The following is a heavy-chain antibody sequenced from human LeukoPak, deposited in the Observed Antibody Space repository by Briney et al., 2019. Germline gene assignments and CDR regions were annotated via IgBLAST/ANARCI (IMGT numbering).Heavy chain of an antibody. CDR2: IYYTGST. CDR3: ARDAEYYYGSGSFSSGIDV. J-gene: IGHJ6*02. CDR1: GFTFSDYY. D-gene: IGHD3-10*01. Sequence: LRLSCAASGFTFSDYYMSWIRQAPGKGLEWIGYIYYTGSTYYNPSLKSRVTISKDTSKNQFSLKLSSVTAADTAVYYCARDAEYYYGSGSFSSGIDVWGQGTTVTVSS. V-gene: IGHV4-31*02.